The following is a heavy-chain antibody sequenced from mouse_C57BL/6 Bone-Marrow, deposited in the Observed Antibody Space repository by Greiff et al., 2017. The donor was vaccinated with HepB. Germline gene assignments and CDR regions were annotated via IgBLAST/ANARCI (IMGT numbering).Heavy chain of an antibody. D-gene: IGHD2-4*01. CDR2: INPYNGDT. V-gene: IGHV1-20*01. J-gene: IGHJ3*01. Sequence: VQLQQSGPELVKPGDSVKISCKASGYSFTGYFMNWVMQSHGKSLEWIGRINPYNGDTFYNQKFKGKATLTVDKSSSTAHMELRSLTAEDSAVYYCAREAYEYGLLSWFAYWGQGTLVTVSA. CDR3: AREAYEYGLLSWFAY. CDR1: GYSFTGYF.